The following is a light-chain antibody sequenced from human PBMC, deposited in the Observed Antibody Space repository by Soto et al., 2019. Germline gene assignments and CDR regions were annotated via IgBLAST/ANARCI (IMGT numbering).Light chain of an antibody. V-gene: IGLV2-8*01. CDR2: EVT. CDR3: SSYTGGKPSYV. CDR1: SSDVGGYDY. J-gene: IGLJ1*01. Sequence: TQPPSASLSPGQSVTISCTGTSSDVGGYDYVSWYQQHPGKAPKLVIYEVTIRPSGVYDFFSGSQSDNTASLTVSGLQAADEADYYCSSYTGGKPSYVCRTGTKDTV.